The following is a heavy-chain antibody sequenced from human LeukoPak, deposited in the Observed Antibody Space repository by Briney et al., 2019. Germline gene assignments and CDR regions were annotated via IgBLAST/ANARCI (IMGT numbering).Heavy chain of an antibody. CDR1: GYSFTGYC. J-gene: IGHJ3*01. CDR2: INPNSGGT. CDR3: AIDYYDSSGYYDSDTFDL. Sequence: ASVKVSCKASGYSFTGYCLHWVRQAPGQGLEWMGWINPNSGGTNYAQNFQGRVTMTRDTSITTAYMELSRLRSDDTAVYYCAIDYYDSSGYYDSDTFDLWGQGTMVTVSA. D-gene: IGHD3-22*01. V-gene: IGHV1-2*02.